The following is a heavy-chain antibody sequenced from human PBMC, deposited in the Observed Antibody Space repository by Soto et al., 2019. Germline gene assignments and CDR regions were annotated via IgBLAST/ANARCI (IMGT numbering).Heavy chain of an antibody. CDR3: ASPVGHMAARFGAFDI. CDR1: GFDFSIFW. D-gene: IGHD6-6*01. V-gene: IGHV3-7*03. J-gene: IGHJ3*02. Sequence: PGWSLRLSCAASGFDFSIFWMTWVRQAPGKGLEWVANIKHDGSEKYYVDSVKCRFTISRDNAKNSLFLQMNSLRAEDTAFYYCASPVGHMAARFGAFDIWGLGTMVTVSS. CDR2: IKHDGSEK.